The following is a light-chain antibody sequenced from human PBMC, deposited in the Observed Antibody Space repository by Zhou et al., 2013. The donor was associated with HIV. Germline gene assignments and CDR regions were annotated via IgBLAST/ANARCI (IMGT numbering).Light chain of an antibody. CDR3: QQSYSTPLT. J-gene: IGKJ4*01. Sequence: DIQMTQSPSSLSASVGDRVTITCRASQDISNYLVWFQQEPGKAPKPLIYGASGLQSGVPSKFSGSGSGTDFTLTISSLQPEDFATYYCQQSYSTPLTFGGGTKVEIK. CDR2: GAS. V-gene: IGKV1-39*01. CDR1: QDISNY.